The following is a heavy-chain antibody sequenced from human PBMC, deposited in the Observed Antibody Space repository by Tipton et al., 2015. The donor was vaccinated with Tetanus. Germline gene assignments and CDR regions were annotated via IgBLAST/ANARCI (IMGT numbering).Heavy chain of an antibody. V-gene: IGHV4-59*01. CDR2: IYYSGST. D-gene: IGHD3-22*01. CDR1: GGSISSYY. J-gene: IGHJ3*02. Sequence: TLFLTCTVSGGSISSYYWSWIRQPPGKGLEWIGYIYYSGSTNYNPSLKSRVTISVDTSKNQFSLKLSSVTAADTAVYYCARGVYDSSGLDAFDIWGQGTMVTVSS. CDR3: ARGVYDSSGLDAFDI.